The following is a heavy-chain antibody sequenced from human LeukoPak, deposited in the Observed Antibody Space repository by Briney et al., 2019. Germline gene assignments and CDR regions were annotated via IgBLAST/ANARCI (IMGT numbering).Heavy chain of an antibody. CDR3: ASFRNVYYYYYMDV. Sequence: PSETLSLTCTVSGGSISSSSYYWGWIRQPPGKGLEWIGSIYYSGSTYYNPSLKSRVTISVDTSKNQFSLKLSSVTAADTAVYYCASFRNVYYYYYMDVWGKGTTVTVSS. V-gene: IGHV4-39*07. CDR1: GGSISSSSYY. CDR2: IYYSGST. J-gene: IGHJ6*03. D-gene: IGHD1-1*01.